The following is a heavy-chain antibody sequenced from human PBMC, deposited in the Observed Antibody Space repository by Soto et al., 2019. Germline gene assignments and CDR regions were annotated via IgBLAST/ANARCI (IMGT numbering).Heavy chain of an antibody. V-gene: IGHV1-3*01. Sequence: GASVKVSCKASGYTFTSYAMHWVRQAPGQRLEWMGWINAGNGNTKYSQKFQGRVTITRDTSASTAYMELSSLRSEDTAVYYCASPLWFGELLYPEYSYYGMDVWGQGTTVTVSS. CDR3: ASPLWFGELLYPEYSYYGMDV. D-gene: IGHD3-10*01. J-gene: IGHJ6*02. CDR2: INAGNGNT. CDR1: GYTFTSYA.